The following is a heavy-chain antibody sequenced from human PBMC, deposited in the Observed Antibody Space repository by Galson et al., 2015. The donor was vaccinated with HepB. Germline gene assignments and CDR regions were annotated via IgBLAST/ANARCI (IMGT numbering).Heavy chain of an antibody. CDR2: IRYDGSNK. V-gene: IGHV3-30*02. Sequence: SLRLSCAASGFTFSSYGMHWVRQAPGKGLEWVAFIRYDGSNKYYADSVKGRFTISRDNSKNTLYLQMNSLRAEDTAVYYCAKDLRPMTPSAAPLDYWGQGTLVTVSS. D-gene: IGHD2-2*01. CDR3: AKDLRPMTPSAAPLDY. CDR1: GFTFSSYG. J-gene: IGHJ4*02.